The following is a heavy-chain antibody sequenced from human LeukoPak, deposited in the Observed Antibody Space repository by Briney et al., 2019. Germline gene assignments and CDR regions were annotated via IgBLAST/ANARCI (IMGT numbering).Heavy chain of an antibody. CDR3: VRDGRPLDY. CDR2: IKQDGGER. CDR1: GFTFDNYW. D-gene: IGHD3/OR15-3a*01. Sequence: PGGSLRLSCTASGFTFDNYWMTWVRQPPGKGLEWVANIKQDGGERYYVDSVRGRFTISRDNPKNSLYLQMNSLRAEDTAVYYCVRDGRPLDYWGQGTLVIVSS. J-gene: IGHJ4*02. V-gene: IGHV3-7*01.